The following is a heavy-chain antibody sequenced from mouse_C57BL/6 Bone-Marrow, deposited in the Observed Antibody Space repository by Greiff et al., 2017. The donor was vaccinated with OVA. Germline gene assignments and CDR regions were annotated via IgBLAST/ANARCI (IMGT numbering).Heavy chain of an antibody. D-gene: IGHD2-5*01. CDR1: GFNIKDDY. CDR2: IDPENGDT. J-gene: IGHJ3*01. V-gene: IGHV14-4*01. Sequence: VQLQQSGAELVRPGASVKLSCTASGFNIKDDYMHWVKQRPEQGLEWIGWIDPENGDTEYASKFQGKAPITADTSSNTAYLQLSSLTSEDTAVYYCTTNSNRGAWFAYWGQGTLVTVSA. CDR3: TTNSNRGAWFAY.